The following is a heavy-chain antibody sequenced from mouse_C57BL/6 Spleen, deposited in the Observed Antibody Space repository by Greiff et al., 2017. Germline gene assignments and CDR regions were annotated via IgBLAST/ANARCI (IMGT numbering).Heavy chain of an antibody. CDR3: AKRELMASFAY. CDR1: GFSFTSYG. Sequence: QVQLKQSGPGLVAPSQSLSITCTVSGFSFTSYGVDWVRQPPGKGLEWLGVIWGGGSTTYNSAPMSSMSIRQDNSKSQVFLKRNSLQTDDTTVYDCAKRELMASFAYWGQGTLVTVSA. D-gene: IGHD2-3*01. V-gene: IGHV2-9*01. CDR2: IWGGGST. J-gene: IGHJ3*01.